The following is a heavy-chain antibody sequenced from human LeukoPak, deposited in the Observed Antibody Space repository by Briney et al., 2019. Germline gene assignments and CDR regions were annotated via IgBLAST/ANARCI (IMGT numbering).Heavy chain of an antibody. Sequence: GGSLRLSCAASGFTFSSYWMSWVRQAPGKWLEWVANIKQDGSEKYYVDSVKGRFTISRDNPKNTLYLQMNSLRAEDTAVYYCAKGRVGHSPGYYYGNDAFDIWGQGTMVTVSS. CDR1: GFTFSSYW. CDR3: AKGRVGHSPGYYYGNDAFDI. D-gene: IGHD3-22*01. J-gene: IGHJ3*02. CDR2: IKQDGSEK. V-gene: IGHV3-7*03.